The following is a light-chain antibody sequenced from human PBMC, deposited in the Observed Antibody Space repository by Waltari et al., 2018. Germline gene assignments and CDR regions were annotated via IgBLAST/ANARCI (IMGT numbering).Light chain of an antibody. Sequence: QSALTQPASVSGSPGQALTISCTGSHSDVGAYRGVSWYQNHPGKAPKLIIYEVTNRPSGISNRFSASKSDDTASLTISGLQAEDEATYYCSSCSYAPTTTVIFGGGTKVTVL. V-gene: IGLV2-14*01. CDR3: SSCSYAPTTTVI. CDR2: EVT. CDR1: HSDVGAYRG. J-gene: IGLJ2*01.